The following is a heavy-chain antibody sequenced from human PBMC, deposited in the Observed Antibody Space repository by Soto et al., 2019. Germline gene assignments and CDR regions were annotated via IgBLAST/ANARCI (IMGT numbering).Heavy chain of an antibody. D-gene: IGHD3-3*01. CDR1: GYTFTSYG. V-gene: IGHV1-18*01. CDR2: ISAYNGNT. CDR3: ARGRITIFGVVINGMDV. Sequence: AASVKVSCKASGYTFTSYGISWVRQAPGQGLEWMGWISAYNGNTNYAQKLQGRVTMTTDTSTSTAYMELRSLRSDDTAVYYCARGRITIFGVVINGMDVWGQGTTVTVSS. J-gene: IGHJ6*02.